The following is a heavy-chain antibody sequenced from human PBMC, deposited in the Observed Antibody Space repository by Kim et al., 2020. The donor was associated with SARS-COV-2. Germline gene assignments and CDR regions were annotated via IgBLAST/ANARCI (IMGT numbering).Heavy chain of an antibody. CDR2: ISYDGSNK. CDR3: AKGGRETTIFGVPLDY. CDR1: GFTFSSYG. J-gene: IGHJ4*02. D-gene: IGHD3-3*01. V-gene: IGHV3-30*18. Sequence: GGSLRLSCAASGFTFSSYGMHWVRQAPGKGLEWVAVISYDGSNKYYADSVKGRFTISRDNSKNTLYLQMNSLRAEDTAVYYCAKGGRETTIFGVPLDYWGQGTLVTVSS.